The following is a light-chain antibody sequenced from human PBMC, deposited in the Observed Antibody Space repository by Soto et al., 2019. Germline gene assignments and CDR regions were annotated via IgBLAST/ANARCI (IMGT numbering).Light chain of an antibody. CDR3: QQYNAYWT. V-gene: IGKV1-5*03. J-gene: IGKJ1*01. Sequence: DIQMTQSPSTLSASVGDRATITCRASQSISSRLAWYQQKPGKAPKLLIYKASSLESGVPSRFSGSGSGTEFTLTISSLQPDDFATYYCQQYNAYWTFGHGTKVEIK. CDR1: QSISSR. CDR2: KAS.